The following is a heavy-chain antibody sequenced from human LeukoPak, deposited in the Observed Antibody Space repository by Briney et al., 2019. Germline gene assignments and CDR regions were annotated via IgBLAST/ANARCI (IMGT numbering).Heavy chain of an antibody. Sequence: PGGSLRPSCAASGFTASSNYMSWGRQAPGKGLQWGSIIDSGDTTYYADSVKGRFTISRDDSKNTLYLQMNSLRAEDTAVYYCARDRVRAFDIWGQGTMVTVSS. CDR3: ARDRVRAFDI. V-gene: IGHV3-53*01. CDR1: GFTASSNY. CDR2: IDSGDTT. J-gene: IGHJ3*02.